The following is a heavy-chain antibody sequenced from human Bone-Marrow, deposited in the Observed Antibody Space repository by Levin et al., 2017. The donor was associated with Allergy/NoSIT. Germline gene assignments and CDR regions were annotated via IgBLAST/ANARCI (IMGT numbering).Heavy chain of an antibody. V-gene: IGHV3-53*01. CDR3: ARDLGSVGATGTEEYFQH. D-gene: IGHD1-26*01. Sequence: GGSLRLSCAASGFTVSSSYMSWVRQAPGKGLEWVSVIYSGGTTYYADSVKGRFTISRDNSKNTLYLQMNSLRAEDTAVYYCARDLGSVGATGTEEYFQHWGQGTLVTVSS. CDR1: GFTVSSSY. J-gene: IGHJ1*01. CDR2: IYSGGTT.